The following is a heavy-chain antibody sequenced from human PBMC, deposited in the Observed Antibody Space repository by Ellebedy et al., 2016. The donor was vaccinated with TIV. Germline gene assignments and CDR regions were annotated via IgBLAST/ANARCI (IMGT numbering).Heavy chain of an antibody. J-gene: IGHJ4*02. CDR2: IIPSSGST. CDR1: GYTFSNYF. D-gene: IGHD6-19*01. V-gene: IGHV1-46*04. CDR3: ARSRSSGWLHTPDY. Sequence: AASVKVSCKASGYTFSNYFVHWVRQAPGEGLEWLGIIIPSSGSTTYAQKLQGRLTMTRDTSTSTVYMVLSSLRSEDTAVSYCARSRSSGWLHTPDYWGQGTLVTVSS.